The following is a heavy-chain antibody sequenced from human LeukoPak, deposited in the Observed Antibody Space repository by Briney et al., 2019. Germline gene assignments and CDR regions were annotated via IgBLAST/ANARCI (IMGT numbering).Heavy chain of an antibody. CDR3: ARYLALWAFDI. CDR1: GGSISSYY. D-gene: IGHD2-21*01. CDR2: IYHSGST. Sequence: SETLSLTCTVSGGSISSYYWSWIRQPPGKGLEWIGYIYHSGSTYYNPSLKSRVTISVDRSKNQFSLKLSSVTAADTAVYYCARYLALWAFDIWGQGTMVTVSS. J-gene: IGHJ3*02. V-gene: IGHV4-59*12.